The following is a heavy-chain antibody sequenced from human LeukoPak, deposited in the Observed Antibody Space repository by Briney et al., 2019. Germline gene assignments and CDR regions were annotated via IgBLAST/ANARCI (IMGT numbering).Heavy chain of an antibody. CDR2: TSGSGGST. CDR1: GFTCSSYA. D-gene: IGHD2-2*01. CDR3: AKDLGYCSSTSCWTGWFDP. J-gene: IGHJ5*02. Sequence: GGSLRLSCAASGFTCSSYAMSWVRQAPGKGLEWVSATSGSGGSTYYADSVKGRFTISRDNSKNTLYLQMNSLRAEDTAVYYCAKDLGYCSSTSCWTGWFDPWGQGTLVTVSS. V-gene: IGHV3-23*01.